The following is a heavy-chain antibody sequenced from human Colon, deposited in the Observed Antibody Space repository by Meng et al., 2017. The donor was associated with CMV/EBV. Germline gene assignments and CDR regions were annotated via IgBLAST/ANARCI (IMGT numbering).Heavy chain of an antibody. Sequence: GGSLRLSCAASGFAFSISNMDWVRQAPGKGLEWVSSTDSYSNYIYYADSVKGRFTISRDNAENSLYLQTNSLRAEDTAVYYCARTHDAFDIWGHGTMVTVSS. CDR2: TDSYSNYI. V-gene: IGHV3-21*01. CDR1: GFAFSISN. J-gene: IGHJ3*02. CDR3: ARTHDAFDI.